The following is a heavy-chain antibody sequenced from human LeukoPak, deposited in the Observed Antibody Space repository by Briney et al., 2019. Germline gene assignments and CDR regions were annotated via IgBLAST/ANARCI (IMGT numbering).Heavy chain of an antibody. D-gene: IGHD5-24*01. CDR1: GFTFSNYA. CDR3: ARDRDGYHADFQY. CDR2: ISYDGSIK. V-gene: IGHV3-30*04. J-gene: IGHJ1*01. Sequence: PGGSLRLSCAASGFTFSNYAMHWVRQVPGKGLEWVTVISYDGSIKYYADSVKGRFTISRDSSKNTLYLQMNSLRAEDTVVYYCARDRDGYHADFQYWGQGTLVTVSS.